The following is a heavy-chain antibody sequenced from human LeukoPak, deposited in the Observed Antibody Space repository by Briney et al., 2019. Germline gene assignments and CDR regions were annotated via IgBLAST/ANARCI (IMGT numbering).Heavy chain of an antibody. D-gene: IGHD6-13*01. J-gene: IGHJ6*03. Sequence: SVKVSCKASGGTFSSYAISWVRQAPGQGLEWMGGIIPIFGTANYAQKFQGRVTITADKSTSTAYMELSSLRSEDTAVYYCARGGIAAAGTLYYYYYMDVWGKGTTVTVSS. CDR1: GGTFSSYA. V-gene: IGHV1-69*06. CDR2: IIPIFGTA. CDR3: ARGGIAAAGTLYYYYYMDV.